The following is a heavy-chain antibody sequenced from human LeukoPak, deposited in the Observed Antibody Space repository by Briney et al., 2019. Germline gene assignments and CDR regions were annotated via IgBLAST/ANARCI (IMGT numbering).Heavy chain of an antibody. CDR2: IYYSGST. CDR1: GGSISSGGYY. J-gene: IGHJ4*02. Sequence: PSQTLSLTCTVSGGSISSGGYYWSWIRQHPGKGLEWIGYIYYSGSTYYNPSLKSRVTISVDTSKNQLSLKLSSVTAADTAVYYCARHYGEQPYYFDYWGQGTLVTVSS. D-gene: IGHD3-10*01. CDR3: ARHYGEQPYYFDY. V-gene: IGHV4-31*03.